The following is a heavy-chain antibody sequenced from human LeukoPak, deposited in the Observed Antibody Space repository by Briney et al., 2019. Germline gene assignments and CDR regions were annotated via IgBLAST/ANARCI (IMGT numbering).Heavy chain of an antibody. D-gene: IGHD3-16*01. CDR2: ISGSGYYT. Sequence: PGGSLRLSCEASGSGFTFCNFAMSWVRQAPGKVLEWGSGISGSGYYTYYADSVKGRFTISRDNSKNTLYIQMNSLRAEDTAVYYCAKDGSWGDSYFYFYMDVWGKGTTVTVSS. V-gene: IGHV3-23*01. CDR1: GSGFTFCNFA. J-gene: IGHJ6*03. CDR3: AKDGSWGDSYFYFYMDV.